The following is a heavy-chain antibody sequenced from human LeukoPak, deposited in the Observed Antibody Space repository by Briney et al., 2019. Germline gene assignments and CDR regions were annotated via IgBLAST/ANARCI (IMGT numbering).Heavy chain of an antibody. D-gene: IGHD3-22*01. CDR1: GGSISSYY. J-gene: IGHJ4*02. V-gene: IGHV4-59*13. CDR3: ARVSGPRVIIDY. Sequence: PSETLSLTCTVSGGSISSYYWSWIRQPPGKGLEWIGYIYYSGSTNYNPSLKSRVTISVDTSKNQFSLKLSSVTAADTAVYYCARVSGPRVIIDYWGQGTLVTVSS. CDR2: IYYSGST.